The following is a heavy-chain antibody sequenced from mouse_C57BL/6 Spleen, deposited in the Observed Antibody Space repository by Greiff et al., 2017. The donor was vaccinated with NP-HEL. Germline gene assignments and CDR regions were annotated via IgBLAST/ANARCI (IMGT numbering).Heavy chain of an antibody. CDR1: GYTFTSYW. D-gene: IGHD2-5*01. J-gene: IGHJ4*01. Sequence: QVHVKQPGAELVKPGASVKMSCKASGYTFTSYWITWVKQRPGQGLEWIGDIYPGSGSTNYNEKFKSKATLTVDTSSSTADMQLSSLTSEDSAVYYGASYSNHFCMDYWGQGTSVTVSS. CDR2: IYPGSGST. CDR3: ASYSNHFCMDY. V-gene: IGHV1-55*01.